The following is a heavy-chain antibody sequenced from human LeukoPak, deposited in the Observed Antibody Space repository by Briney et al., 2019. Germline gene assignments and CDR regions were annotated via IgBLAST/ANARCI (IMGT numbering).Heavy chain of an antibody. Sequence: GGSLRLSCAASGLTFSSDGMSWVRQAPGKGLDCVAVSSGSGGTTYYAGSVKGRFTISRDNSKKTLYLQMSSLGADDTAVYFCAKSIEGVVRGTYYYYSYMDVWGKGTTVTVSS. CDR2: SSGSGGTT. V-gene: IGHV3-23*01. CDR1: GLTFSSDG. CDR3: AKSIEGVVRGTYYYYSYMDV. J-gene: IGHJ6*03. D-gene: IGHD3-3*01.